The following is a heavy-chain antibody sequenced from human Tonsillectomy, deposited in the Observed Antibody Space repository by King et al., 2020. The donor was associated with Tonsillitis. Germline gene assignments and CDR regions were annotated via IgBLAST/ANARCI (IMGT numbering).Heavy chain of an antibody. V-gene: IGHV4-59*01. CDR2: IYYSGST. D-gene: IGHD6-13*01. Sequence: QLQESGPGLVKPSETLSLTCTVSGGSISSYYWSWLRQPPGKGLEWIGYIYYSGSTNYNPSLKSRVTISVDTSKNQFSLKLSSVTAADTAVYYCARGEAAAGTHWYFDLWGRGTLVTVSS. CDR3: ARGEAAAGTHWYFDL. CDR1: GGSISSYY. J-gene: IGHJ2*01.